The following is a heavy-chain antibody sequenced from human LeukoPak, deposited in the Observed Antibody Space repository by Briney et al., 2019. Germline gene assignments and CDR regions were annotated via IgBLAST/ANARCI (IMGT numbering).Heavy chain of an antibody. J-gene: IGHJ4*02. CDR1: GFNFHDFS. CDR3: AKGNNTISFNFDY. D-gene: IGHD2-2*01. V-gene: IGHV3-43*02. Sequence: GGSLRLSCAASGFNFHDFSMHWVRQVPGQGPDWVSLISGDGVTTYYSDSVKDRFTISRDNNKNLLFLQMNSLRVEDSAIYYCAKGNNTISFNFDYWGRGSLVIVSS. CDR2: ISGDGVTT.